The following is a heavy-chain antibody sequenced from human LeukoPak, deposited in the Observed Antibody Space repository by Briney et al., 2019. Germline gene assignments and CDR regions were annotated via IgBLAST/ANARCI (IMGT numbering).Heavy chain of an antibody. Sequence: PSETLSLTCTVSGGSISSGSYYWSWIRQPAGKGLEWIGRIYTSGSTNYNPSLKSRATISVDTSKNQFSLKLSSVTAADTAVYYCARDPAVAGPDYYYYGMDVWGQGTTVTVSS. CDR2: IYTSGST. D-gene: IGHD6-19*01. V-gene: IGHV4-61*02. CDR3: ARDPAVAGPDYYYYGMDV. J-gene: IGHJ6*02. CDR1: GGSISSGSYY.